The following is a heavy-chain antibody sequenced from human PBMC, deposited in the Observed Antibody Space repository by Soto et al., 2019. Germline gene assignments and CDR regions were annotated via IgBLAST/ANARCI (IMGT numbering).Heavy chain of an antibody. J-gene: IGHJ4*02. CDR1: GFTFSSYG. CDR2: IWYDGSNK. CDR3: ARAYYYDSSGYHTPY. V-gene: IGHV3-33*01. D-gene: IGHD3-22*01. Sequence: GGSLRLSCAASGFTFSSYGMHWVRQAPGKGLEWVAVIWYDGSNKYYADSVKGRFTISRDNSKNTLYLQMNSLRAEDTAVYYCARAYYYDSSGYHTPYWGQGTLVTVSS.